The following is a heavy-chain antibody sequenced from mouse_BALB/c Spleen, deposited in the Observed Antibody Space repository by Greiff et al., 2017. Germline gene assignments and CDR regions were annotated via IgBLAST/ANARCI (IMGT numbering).Heavy chain of an antibody. CDR1: GFSLSRYS. D-gene: IGHD2-4*01. J-gene: IGHJ3*01. Sequence: QVQLKESGPGLVAPSQSLSITCTVSGFSLSRYSVHWVRQPPGKGLEWLGMIWGGGSTDYNSALKSRLSISKDNSKSQVFLKMNSLQTDDTAMYYCARESPRTYDYDEGFAYWGQGTLVTVSA. CDR2: IWGGGST. CDR3: ARESPRTYDYDEGFAY. V-gene: IGHV2-6-4*01.